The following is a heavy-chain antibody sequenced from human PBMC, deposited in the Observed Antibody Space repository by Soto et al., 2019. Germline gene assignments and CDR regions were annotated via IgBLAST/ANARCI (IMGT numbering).Heavy chain of an antibody. Sequence: QVQLVQSGAEVKKPGASVKVSCKASGYTFTSYAMHWVRQAPGQRLEWMGWINAGNGNTKYSQKFQGRVTITRDTSASTAYMELSSLSSEDTAVYYCARDGTWNYGSGRGEFDYWGQGTLVTVSS. CDR2: INAGNGNT. CDR1: GYTFTSYA. V-gene: IGHV1-3*01. D-gene: IGHD3-10*01. J-gene: IGHJ4*02. CDR3: ARDGTWNYGSGRGEFDY.